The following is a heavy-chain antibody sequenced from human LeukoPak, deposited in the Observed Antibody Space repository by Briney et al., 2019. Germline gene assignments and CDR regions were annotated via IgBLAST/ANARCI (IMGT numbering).Heavy chain of an antibody. CDR3: ARALDYGENYYYYYMDV. CDR1: GFTVSSNS. V-gene: IGHV3-21*01. J-gene: IGHJ6*03. CDR2: ISSSSSYI. D-gene: IGHD4-17*01. Sequence: GGSLRLSCTVSGFTVSSNSMSWVRQAPGKGLEWVSSISSSSSYIYYADSVKGRFTISRDNAKNSLYLQMNSLRAEDTAVYYCARALDYGENYYYYYMDVWGKGTTVTVSS.